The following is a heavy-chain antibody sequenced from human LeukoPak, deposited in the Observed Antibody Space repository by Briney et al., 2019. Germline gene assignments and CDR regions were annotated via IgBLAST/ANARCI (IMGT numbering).Heavy chain of an antibody. CDR1: GFSFTNYW. V-gene: IGHV3-7*01. CDR3: VRQEVVPD. J-gene: IGHJ4*02. Sequence: GGSLRLSCAASGFSFTNYWISWVRQAPGKGLEWVANVKEDGTTKQYVDSVKGRFTISRYNAKNSLYLQMDSLRAEDTAVYYCVRQEVVPDWGQGTLVSVSS. D-gene: IGHD2-15*01. CDR2: VKEDGTTK.